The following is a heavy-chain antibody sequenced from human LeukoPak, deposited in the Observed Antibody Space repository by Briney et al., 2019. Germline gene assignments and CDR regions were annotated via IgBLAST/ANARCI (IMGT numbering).Heavy chain of an antibody. V-gene: IGHV3-21*01. D-gene: IGHD6-13*01. Sequence: PGGSLRLSCAASGFTFSSYSMNWVRQAPGKGLEWVSSISSSSSYIYYADSVKGRFTISRDNAKNSLYLQMNSLRAEDTAVYYCAREKGIAADWANEGAFDIWGQGTMVTVSS. CDR3: AREKGIAADWANEGAFDI. CDR2: ISSSSSYI. J-gene: IGHJ3*02. CDR1: GFTFSSYS.